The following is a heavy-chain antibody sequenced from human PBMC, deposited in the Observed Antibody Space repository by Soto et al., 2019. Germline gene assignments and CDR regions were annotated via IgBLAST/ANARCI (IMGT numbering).Heavy chain of an antibody. CDR1: GYTFTSYA. CDR3: ARGGYSSGFPNWFDP. V-gene: IGHV1-46*03. Sequence: GASVKVSCKASGYTFTSYAMHWVRQAPGQGLEWMGIINPSGGSTSYAQKFQGRVTMTRDTSTSTVYMELSSLRSEDTAVYYCARGGYSSGFPNWFDPWGQGTLVTAPQ. J-gene: IGHJ5*02. D-gene: IGHD6-19*01. CDR2: INPSGGST.